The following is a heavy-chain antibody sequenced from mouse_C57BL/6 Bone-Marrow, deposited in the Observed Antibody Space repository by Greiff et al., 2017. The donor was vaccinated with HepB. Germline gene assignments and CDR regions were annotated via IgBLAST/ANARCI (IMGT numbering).Heavy chain of an antibody. CDR1: GYKFTDYY. Sequence: EVQLQQSGPELVKPGASVKISCKASGYKFTDYYMNWVKQSHGKSLEWIGDINPNNGGTSYNQKFKGKATLTVDKSSSTAYMELRSLTSEDSAVYYCARGANWDAYWYFDVWGTGTTVTVPS. CDR3: ARGANWDAYWYFDV. CDR2: INPNNGGT. D-gene: IGHD4-1*01. J-gene: IGHJ1*03. V-gene: IGHV1-26*01.